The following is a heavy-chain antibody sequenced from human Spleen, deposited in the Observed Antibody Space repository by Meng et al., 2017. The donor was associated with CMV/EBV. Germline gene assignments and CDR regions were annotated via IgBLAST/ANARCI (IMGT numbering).Heavy chain of an antibody. CDR1: GGTFSSYA. D-gene: IGHD3-22*01. V-gene: IGHV1-69*05. CDR2: IIPIFGTA. CDR3: ARTPQRGVYYYDSSGHPKNYYYYGMDV. J-gene: IGHJ6*02. Sequence: SVKVSCKASGGTFSSYAISWVRQAPGQGLEWMGGIIPIFGTANYAQKFQGRVTITMDESTSTAYMELSSLRSEDTAVYYCARTPQRGVYYYDSSGHPKNYYYYGMDVWGQGTTVTVSS.